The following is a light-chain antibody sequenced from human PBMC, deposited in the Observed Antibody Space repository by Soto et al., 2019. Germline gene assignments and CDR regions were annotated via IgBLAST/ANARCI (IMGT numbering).Light chain of an antibody. CDR1: QSISTY. J-gene: IGKJ5*01. V-gene: IGKV1-39*01. CDR3: QQSYGTPIT. Sequence: DIHITHSPSSLSSSVLEIFSITCLASQSISTYLNWYQQKPGKAPNLLIYSASNLQSGVPSRFSGSGSGTDFTLTISSLQPEDFAAYYCQQSYGTPITFGQGTRLEIK. CDR2: SAS.